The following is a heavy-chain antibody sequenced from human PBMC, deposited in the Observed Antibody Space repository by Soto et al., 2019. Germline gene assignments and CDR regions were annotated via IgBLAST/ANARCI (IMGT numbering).Heavy chain of an antibody. CDR2: ISSNGFGT. Sequence: EVQLAESGGGLAQPGGSLRLSCAASGFTLSGYAMDWVRQAPGKGLEYVSGISSNGFGTYYANSVQGRFTISRDNSKYTVYLQMGSLRPEDMAVYYCARRARPDFYYMDVWGKGTTVTV. CDR1: GFTLSGYA. V-gene: IGHV3-64*01. J-gene: IGHJ6*03. CDR3: ARRARPDFYYMDV. D-gene: IGHD6-6*01.